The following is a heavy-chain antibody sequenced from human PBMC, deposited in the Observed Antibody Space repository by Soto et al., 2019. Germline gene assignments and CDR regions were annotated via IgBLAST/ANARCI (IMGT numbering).Heavy chain of an antibody. J-gene: IGHJ6*02. D-gene: IGHD3-10*01. CDR3: ATPSRGYYGSGSYLGDYYYGMDV. V-gene: IGHV5-10-1*01. Sequence: PGESLKISCKGSGYSFTSYWISWVRQMPGKGLEWMGRIDPSDSYTNYSPSFQGHVTISADKSISTAYLQWSSLKASDTAMYYCATPSRGYYGSGSYLGDYYYGMDVWGQGTTVTVSS. CDR1: GYSFTSYW. CDR2: IDPSDSYT.